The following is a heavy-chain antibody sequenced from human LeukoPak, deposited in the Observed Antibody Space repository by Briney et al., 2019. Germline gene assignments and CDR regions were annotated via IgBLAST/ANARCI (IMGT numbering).Heavy chain of an antibody. V-gene: IGHV3-7*04. D-gene: IGHD3-16*01. J-gene: IGHJ4*02. CDR1: GFTFGDYG. CDR2: INQDGGEK. Sequence: GGSLRLSCTTSGFTFGDYGMSWVRQAPGKGLEWVANINQDGGEKYYVDSVKGRFTISRDNAKNSLYLQMNSLRAEDTAVYYCARNYDWGQGTLVTVSS. CDR3: ARNYD.